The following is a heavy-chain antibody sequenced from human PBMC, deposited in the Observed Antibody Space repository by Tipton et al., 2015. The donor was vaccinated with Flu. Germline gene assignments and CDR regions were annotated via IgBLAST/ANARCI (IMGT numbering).Heavy chain of an antibody. CDR1: GFTFSTYN. CDR2: ISSSSSYI. J-gene: IGHJ4*02. D-gene: IGHD3-22*01. V-gene: IGHV3-21*04. Sequence: SLRLSCAASGFTFSTYNMNWVRQAPGKGLEWVSSISSSSSYIYYADSVQGRFTISRDNSKNTLYLQMNSLTAEDTAVYYCAKPPYDSTGYYFDFWGQGTLVTVSS. CDR3: AKPPYDSTGYYFDF.